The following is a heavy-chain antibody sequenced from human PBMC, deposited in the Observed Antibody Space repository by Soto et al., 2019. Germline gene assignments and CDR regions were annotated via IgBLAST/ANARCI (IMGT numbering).Heavy chain of an antibody. CDR3: ARESTTGTTGGGNWFDP. CDR2: IYYSGST. V-gene: IGHV4-31*03. CDR1: GGSISSGGYY. Sequence: QVQLQESGPGLVKPSQTLSLTCTVSGGSISSGGYYWSWIRQHPGKGLEWIGYIYYSGSTYYNPSRKSRVTISVDTAKNQFSLKLSSVTAADTAVYYCARESTTGTTGGGNWFDPWGQGTLVTVSS. D-gene: IGHD1-1*01. J-gene: IGHJ5*02.